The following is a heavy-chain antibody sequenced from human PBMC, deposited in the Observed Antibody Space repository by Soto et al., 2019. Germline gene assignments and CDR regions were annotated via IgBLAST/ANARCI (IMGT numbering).Heavy chain of an antibody. CDR1: GFTFSSYG. CDR2: ISYDGSNK. D-gene: IGHD1-26*01. J-gene: IGHJ4*02. V-gene: IGHV3-30*03. Sequence: GGSLRLSCAASGFTFSSYGMHWVRQAPGKGLEWVAVISYDGSNKYYADSVKGRFTISRDNSKNTLYLQMNSLRAEDTAVYYCAREGPRDDWELNYFDYWGQGTLVTVSS. CDR3: AREGPRDDWELNYFDY.